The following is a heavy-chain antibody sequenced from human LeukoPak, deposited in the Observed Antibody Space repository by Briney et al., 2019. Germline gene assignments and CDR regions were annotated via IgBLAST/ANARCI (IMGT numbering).Heavy chain of an antibody. CDR1: GGSISSYS. CDR2: IYDSGST. D-gene: IGHD3-16*01. J-gene: IGHJ4*02. CDR3: ARDGKRASMITSRGARPHYFDY. Sequence: SETLSLPCTVSGGSISSYSWGWIGQPPGKGLEWIGSIYDSGSTYYNPSLKSRVTVSVDTSKNQFSLKLSSVTAADMAVYYCARDGKRASMITSRGARPHYFDYWGQGILVTVSS. V-gene: IGHV4-39*07.